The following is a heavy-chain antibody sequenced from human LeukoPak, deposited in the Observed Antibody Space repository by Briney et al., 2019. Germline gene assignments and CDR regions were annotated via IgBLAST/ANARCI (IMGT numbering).Heavy chain of an antibody. J-gene: IGHJ5*02. D-gene: IGHD6-13*01. Sequence: GGSLRLSCAASGFTFSSYEMNWVRQAPGKGLEWVSYISSSGSTIYYADSVKGRFTISRDNAKNSLYLQMNSLRAEDTAVYYCARELAAAGLGRFDPWGQGTLVTVSS. CDR2: ISSSGSTI. V-gene: IGHV3-48*03. CDR3: ARELAAAGLGRFDP. CDR1: GFTFSSYE.